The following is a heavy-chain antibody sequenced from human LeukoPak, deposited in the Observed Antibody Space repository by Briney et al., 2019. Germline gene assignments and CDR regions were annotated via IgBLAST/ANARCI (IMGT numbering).Heavy chain of an antibody. J-gene: IGHJ4*02. CDR1: GGSVSDYY. CDR2: IYYSGST. CDR3: ARVCSGGSCYLTDTDY. Sequence: PSETLSLTCTISGGSVSDYYRSWIRQPPGKGLEWIGSIYYSGSTYYNPSLKSRVTISVDTSKNQFSLKLSSVTAADTAVYYCARVCSGGSCYLTDTDYWGQGTLVTVSS. V-gene: IGHV4-39*07. D-gene: IGHD2-15*01.